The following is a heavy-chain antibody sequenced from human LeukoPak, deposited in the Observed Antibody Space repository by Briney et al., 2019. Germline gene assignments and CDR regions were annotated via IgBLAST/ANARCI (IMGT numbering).Heavy chain of an antibody. V-gene: IGHV3-7*01. Sequence: GGSLRLSCAASGFTFSSYWMSWVRQAPGKGLEWVANIKYDGTEKYYVGSVKGRFTISRDNAKNSLFLLMNSLRPEDTAVYFCASLHSDGWFIHWGQGTLVTVSS. J-gene: IGHJ5*02. D-gene: IGHD5-24*01. CDR1: GFTFSSYW. CDR2: IKYDGTEK. CDR3: ASLHSDGWFIH.